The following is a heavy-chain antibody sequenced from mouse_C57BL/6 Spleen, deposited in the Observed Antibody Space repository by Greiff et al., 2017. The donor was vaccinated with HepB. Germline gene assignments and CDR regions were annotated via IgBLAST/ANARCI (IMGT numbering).Heavy chain of an antibody. CDR2: INPSNGGT. D-gene: IGHD1-1*01. V-gene: IGHV1-53*01. CDR3: ARDGSSYWYFDV. Sequence: VQLQQPGTELVKPGASVKLSCKASGYTFTSYWMHWVKQRPGQGLEWIGNINPSNGGTNYNEKFKSKATLTVDKSSSTAYMQLSSLTSEDAAVYYCARDGSSYWYFDVWGTGTTVTVSS. CDR1: GYTFTSYW. J-gene: IGHJ1*03.